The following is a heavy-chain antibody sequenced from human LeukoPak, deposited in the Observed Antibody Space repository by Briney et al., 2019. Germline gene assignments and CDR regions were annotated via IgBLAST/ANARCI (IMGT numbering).Heavy chain of an antibody. CDR3: ARVNLDRDSSGFAFDY. CDR1: GGTFSSYA. J-gene: IGHJ4*02. CDR2: IIPILGTA. Sequence: SVKVSCKASGGTFSSYAISWVRQAPGRGLEWMGGIIPILGTANYAQNFQGRVTITTDESTSTAYMELSSLRSEDTAVYYCARVNLDRDSSGFAFDYWGQGTLVTVSS. V-gene: IGHV1-69*05. D-gene: IGHD3-22*01.